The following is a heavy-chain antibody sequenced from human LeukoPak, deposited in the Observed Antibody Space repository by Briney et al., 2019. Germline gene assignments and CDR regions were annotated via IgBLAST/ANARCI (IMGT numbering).Heavy chain of an antibody. CDR1: GFTFSNAW. V-gene: IGHV3-15*01. CDR2: IKSKTDGGTT. J-gene: IGHJ3*02. CDR3: TTSVTARGYDAFDI. Sequence: KPGGSLRLSCAASGFTFSNAWMSWVRQAPGKGLEWVGRIKSKTDGGTTDYAAPVKGRFTISRDDSKNTLYLQMNSLKTEDTAVYYCTTSVTARGYDAFDIWGQGTVVTVSS. D-gene: IGHD2-21*02.